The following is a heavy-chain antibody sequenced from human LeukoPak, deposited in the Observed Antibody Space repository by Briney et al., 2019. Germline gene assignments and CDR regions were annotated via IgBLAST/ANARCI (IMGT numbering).Heavy chain of an antibody. CDR1: GFTFSSYA. V-gene: IGHV3-30-3*01. CDR2: ISYDGSNK. CDR3: ARVGDGYLGAFDI. D-gene: IGHD5-12*01. Sequence: PGGSLRLSCAASGFTFSSYAMHWVRQAPGKGLEWVAVISYDGSNKYYADSVKGRFTISRDNSTNTLYLQMNGLRAEDTAVYYCARVGDGYLGAFDIWGQGTMVTVSS. J-gene: IGHJ3*02.